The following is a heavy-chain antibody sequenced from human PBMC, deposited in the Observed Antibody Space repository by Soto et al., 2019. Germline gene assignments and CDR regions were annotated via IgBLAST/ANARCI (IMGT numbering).Heavy chain of an antibody. CDR3: ARGLADTAMATYYFDY. V-gene: IGHV4-39*01. Sequence: QLQLQESGPGLVKPSETLSLTCTVSGGSISSSSYYWGWIRQPPGKGLEWIGSIYYSGSTYYNPSLKSRVTISVDTSKNQFSLKLSSVTAADTAVYYCARGLADTAMATYYFDYWGQGTLVTVSS. CDR2: IYYSGST. J-gene: IGHJ4*02. CDR1: GGSISSSSYY. D-gene: IGHD5-18*01.